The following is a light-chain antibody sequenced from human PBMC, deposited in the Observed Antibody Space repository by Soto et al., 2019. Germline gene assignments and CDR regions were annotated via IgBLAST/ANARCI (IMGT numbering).Light chain of an antibody. J-gene: IGLJ2*01. CDR2: EVS. Sequence: QSALTQPASVSGSPGQSITISCTGTSSDVGCYNYVSWYQQHPGKAPKLMIYEVSNRPSGVSNRFSGSKSGNTASLTISGLQAEDEADYYCSSYTSSSTLAVVFGGGTKLTVL. V-gene: IGLV2-14*01. CDR1: SSDVGCYNY. CDR3: SSYTSSSTLAVV.